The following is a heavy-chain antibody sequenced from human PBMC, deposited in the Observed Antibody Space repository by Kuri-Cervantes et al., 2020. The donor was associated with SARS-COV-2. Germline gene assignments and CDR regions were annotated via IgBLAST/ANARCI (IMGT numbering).Heavy chain of an antibody. Sequence: ESLKISCVASGFTFSSYSMNWVRQAPGKGLEWIGEINHSGSTNYNPSLKSRVTISVDTSKNQFSLKLGSVTAADPAVYYCARAPKYGDYPRWYYYYGMEVWGQGTTVTVSS. V-gene: IGHV4-34*01. CDR2: INHSGST. J-gene: IGHJ6*02. CDR1: GFTFSSYS. D-gene: IGHD4-17*01. CDR3: ARAPKYGDYPRWYYYYGMEV.